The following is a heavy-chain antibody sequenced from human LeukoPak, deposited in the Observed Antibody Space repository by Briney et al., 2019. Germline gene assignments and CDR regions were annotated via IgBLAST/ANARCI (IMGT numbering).Heavy chain of an antibody. CDR3: ARIGYNHHLSY. V-gene: IGHV1-2*02. CDR1: GYTFTDYY. D-gene: IGHD5-24*01. CDR2: INPNSGGT. Sequence: ASVKVSCKASGYTFTDYYIHWVRQAPGQGLEWMGWINPNSGGTNYAQTFQGRVTMTRDTSITTAYLELSRLRSDDTAVYYCARIGYNHHLSYWGQGTLVTASS. J-gene: IGHJ4*02.